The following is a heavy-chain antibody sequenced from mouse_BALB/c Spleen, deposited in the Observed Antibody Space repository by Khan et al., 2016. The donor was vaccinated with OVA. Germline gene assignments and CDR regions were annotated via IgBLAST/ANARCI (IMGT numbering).Heavy chain of an antibody. J-gene: IGHJ3*01. Sequence: QVQLKESGPGLVAPSQTLSITCTVSGFSLSNYGIHWVRQSPGKGLEWLGVIWAGGSTNHNSALMSRLSISKDNSTSQVFLKMNSLQTDDTAMYYCARAFYNGAWFAYWGQGTLVTVSA. CDR1: GFSLSNYG. V-gene: IGHV2-9*02. CDR2: IWAGGST. D-gene: IGHD1-3*01. CDR3: ARAFYNGAWFAY.